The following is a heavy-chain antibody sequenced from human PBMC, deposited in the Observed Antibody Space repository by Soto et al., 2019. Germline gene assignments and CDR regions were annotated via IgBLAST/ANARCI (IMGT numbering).Heavy chain of an antibody. J-gene: IGHJ4*02. D-gene: IGHD5-18*01. CDR1: GLTFSNYV. CDR3: AGGGSTYGAPFDY. Sequence: GSLRLSCAASGLTFSNYVMTWVRQAPGKGLEWVSTVSGSGGSAYYADSVKGRFTISRDNSKNTLSLQMSSLRDEDTAVYYCAGGGSTYGAPFDYWGQGT. V-gene: IGHV3-23*01. CDR2: VSGSGGSA.